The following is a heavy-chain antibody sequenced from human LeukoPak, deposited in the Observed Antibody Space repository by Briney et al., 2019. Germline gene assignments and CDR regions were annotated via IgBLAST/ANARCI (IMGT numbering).Heavy chain of an antibody. CDR3: AKEPRHYYDSSGYCSEYFQH. J-gene: IGHJ1*01. CDR2: ISGSGGST. V-gene: IGHV3-23*01. Sequence: PGGSLRLSCAASGFTFSCYAMSWVRQAPGKGLEWVSAISGSGGSTYYADSVKGRFTISRDNSKNTLYLQMNSLRAEDTAVYYCAKEPRHYYDSSGYCSEYFQHWGQGTLVTVSS. D-gene: IGHD3-22*01. CDR1: GFTFSCYA.